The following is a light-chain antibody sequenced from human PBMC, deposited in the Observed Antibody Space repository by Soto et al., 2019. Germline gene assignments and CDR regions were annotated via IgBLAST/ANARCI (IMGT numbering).Light chain of an antibody. CDR1: QNVKTR. J-gene: IGKJ4*01. Sequence: EKVMTQSPATLSVSPGERATLSCRASQNVKTRLAWYQQKPGQAPRLLIFDAFTRATGIPARFSGSASGTDFTLTISGLQSEDAAVYYCQQYAESPLTFGGGPKVEIK. CDR2: DAF. CDR3: QQYAESPLT. V-gene: IGKV3-15*01.